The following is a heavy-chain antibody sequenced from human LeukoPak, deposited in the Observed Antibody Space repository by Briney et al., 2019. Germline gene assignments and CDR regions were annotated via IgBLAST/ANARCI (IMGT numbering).Heavy chain of an antibody. CDR1: GFTFSSYA. Sequence: GGSLRLSCAASGFTFSSYAMTRVRQAPGKGLEWVSGVSGSGGSTYYADSVKGRFTISRDSSKNTLYLQMNSLRAEDTAVYYCARIDNRDLHFDYWGQGTLVTVSS. J-gene: IGHJ4*02. D-gene: IGHD4-17*01. CDR2: VSGSGGST. V-gene: IGHV3-23*01. CDR3: ARIDNRDLHFDY.